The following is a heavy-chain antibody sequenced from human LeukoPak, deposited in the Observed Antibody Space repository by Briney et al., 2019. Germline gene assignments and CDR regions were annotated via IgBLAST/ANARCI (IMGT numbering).Heavy chain of an antibody. Sequence: SETLSLTCTVSRGSISSSSYYWGWIRQPPGKGLEWIESIYYSGSTYYNPSLKSRVTISVDTSKNQFSLKLSSVTAADTAVYYCARHISARRFTIFGVAECDYWGQGTLVTVSS. J-gene: IGHJ4*02. D-gene: IGHD3-3*01. CDR1: RGSISSSSYY. CDR2: IYYSGST. CDR3: ARHISARRFTIFGVAECDY. V-gene: IGHV4-39*01.